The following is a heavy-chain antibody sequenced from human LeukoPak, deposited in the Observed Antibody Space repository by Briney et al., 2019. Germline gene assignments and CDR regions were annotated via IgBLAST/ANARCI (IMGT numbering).Heavy chain of an antibody. CDR1: GFTFSSYA. J-gene: IGHJ4*02. V-gene: IGHV3-30-3*01. D-gene: IGHD5-18*01. Sequence: PGRSLRLSCAASGFTFSSYAMHWVRQAPGKGLEWVAVISYDGNNKYYADSVKGRFTISRDNSKNTLYLQMNSLRAEDTAVYYCARDLGYSYGPIRDDYWGQGTLVTVSS. CDR2: ISYDGNNK. CDR3: ARDLGYSYGPIRDDY.